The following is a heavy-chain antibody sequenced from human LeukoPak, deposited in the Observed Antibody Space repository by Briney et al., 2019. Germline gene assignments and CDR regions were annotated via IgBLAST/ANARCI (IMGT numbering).Heavy chain of an antibody. CDR3: ARELGPYYYGSGSYSDY. D-gene: IGHD3-10*01. CDR1: GFTFSSYG. Sequence: GGSLRLSCAASGFTFSSYGMHWVRQAPGKGLEWVSHISSSGGSVYYIDSVRGRFTISRDNSKNTLYLQMNSLRAEDTAVYYCARELGPYYYGSGSYSDYWGQGTLVTVSS. V-gene: IGHV3-48*01. J-gene: IGHJ4*02. CDR2: ISSSGGSV.